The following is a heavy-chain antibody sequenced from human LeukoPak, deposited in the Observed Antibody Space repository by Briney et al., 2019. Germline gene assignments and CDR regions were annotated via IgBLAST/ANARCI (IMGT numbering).Heavy chain of an antibody. CDR3: ANYGDYQYFDY. J-gene: IGHJ4*02. CDR2: ISYDGTNK. CDR1: GFTFINYG. V-gene: IGHV3-30*18. Sequence: PGRSLRLSCAASGFTFINYGMHWVHQAPGKGLEWVAVISYDGTNKYYADSVKGRFTISRDNSKNTLYLQMNSLKTDDTAVYYCANYGDYQYFDYWGQGTLVTVSS. D-gene: IGHD4-17*01.